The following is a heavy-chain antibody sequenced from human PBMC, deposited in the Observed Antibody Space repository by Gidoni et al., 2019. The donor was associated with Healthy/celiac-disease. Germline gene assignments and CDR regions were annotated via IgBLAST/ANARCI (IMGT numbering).Heavy chain of an antibody. CDR2: IYTSGST. J-gene: IGHJ5*02. CDR1: GGSISSGSYY. CDR3: ARGRQYYYDSSGYRNWFDP. Sequence: QVQLQESGPGLMKPSQTLSLTCTVSGGSISSGSYYWSWIRQPAGKGLEWIGRIYTSGSTNYNPSLKSRVTISVDTSKNQFSLKLSSVTAADTAVYYCARGRQYYYDSSGYRNWFDPWGQGTLVTVSS. V-gene: IGHV4-61*02. D-gene: IGHD3-22*01.